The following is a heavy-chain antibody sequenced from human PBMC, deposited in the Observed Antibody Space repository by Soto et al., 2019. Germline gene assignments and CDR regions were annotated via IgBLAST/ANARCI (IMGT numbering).Heavy chain of an antibody. Sequence: SETLSLTCTVSGGSISSYYWSWIRQPPGKGLEWIGYIYYSGSTNYNPSLKSRVTISVDTSKNQFSLKLSSVTAADTAVYYCAREIDYDILTGLFDPWGQGTLVTVYS. CDR2: IYYSGST. V-gene: IGHV4-59*01. D-gene: IGHD3-9*01. CDR3: AREIDYDILTGLFDP. CDR1: GGSISSYY. J-gene: IGHJ5*02.